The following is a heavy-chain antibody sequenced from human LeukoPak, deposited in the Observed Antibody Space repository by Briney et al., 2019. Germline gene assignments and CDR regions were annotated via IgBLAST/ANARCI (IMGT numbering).Heavy chain of an antibody. CDR2: ISSNGVST. V-gene: IGHV3-64*02. CDR3: ARGQVGATDFDY. J-gene: IGHJ4*02. Sequence: GGSLRLSCAASGFTFSSYAMHWVRHAPGKGLEYVSAISSNGVSTYYADSVTGRFTISRDNSKNTLYLQMGSLRVEDMAVYYCARGQVGATDFDYWGQGTLVTVSS. D-gene: IGHD1-26*01. CDR1: GFTFSSYA.